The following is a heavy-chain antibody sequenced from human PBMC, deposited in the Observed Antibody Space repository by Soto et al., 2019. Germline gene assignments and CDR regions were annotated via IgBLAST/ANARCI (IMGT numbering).Heavy chain of an antibody. V-gene: IGHV1-18*01. CDR3: AREVGHMDV. J-gene: IGHJ6*02. D-gene: IGHD2-2*01. CDR2: VSPYNGDT. Sequence: QLVQSGPEVKKPGTSVKVSCKASGFTFTSSAVQWVRQAPGQGLEWMGWVSPYNGDTTYAQNFQGRVTMTTDTSTRTAYMELRSLRSDDTAVYYCAREVGHMDVWGQGTTVTVSS. CDR1: GFTFTSSA.